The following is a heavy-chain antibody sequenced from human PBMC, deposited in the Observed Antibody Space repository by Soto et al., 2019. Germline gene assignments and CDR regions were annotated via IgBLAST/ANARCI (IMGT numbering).Heavy chain of an antibody. J-gene: IGHJ4*02. CDR3: AKRGIASGDPIDY. D-gene: IGHD6-13*01. CDR2: ITNSGGST. V-gene: IGHV3-23*01. CDR1: XFTXXXHA. Sequence: GGSLRLSCAASXFTXXXHAMSWVRQXPGKGLEWVSAITNSGGSTYYADSVKGRFTISRDNSKNTLYLQMNSLRAEDTAVYYCAKRGIASGDPIDYCGQGTLVTGSS.